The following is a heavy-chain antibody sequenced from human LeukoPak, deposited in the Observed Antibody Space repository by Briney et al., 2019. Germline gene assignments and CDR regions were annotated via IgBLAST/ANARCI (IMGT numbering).Heavy chain of an antibody. J-gene: IGHJ4*02. D-gene: IGHD3-3*01. CDR2: ISGSGGST. Sequence: PGASLRLSCAASGFTFSSYAMSWVRQAPGKGLEWVSAISGSGGSTYYADSVKGRFTISRDNSKNTLYLQMNSLRAEDTAVYYCAKDLVAYDSWSGYTPYFDYWGQGTLVTVSS. CDR3: AKDLVAYDSWSGYTPYFDY. V-gene: IGHV3-23*01. CDR1: GFTFSSYA.